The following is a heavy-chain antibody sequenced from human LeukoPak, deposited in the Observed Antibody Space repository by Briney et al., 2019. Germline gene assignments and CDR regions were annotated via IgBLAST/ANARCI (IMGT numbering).Heavy chain of an antibody. D-gene: IGHD1-26*01. CDR3: ASLAGVFDY. CDR1: GFTFSSYA. J-gene: IGHJ4*02. CDR2: ISYDGSNK. Sequence: GRSLRLSCAASGFTFSSYAMHWVRQAPGKGLEWVAVISYDGSNKYYADSVKGRFTISRDNSKNTLYLQMNSLRAEDTAVYYCASLAGVFDYWGQGTLVTVSS. V-gene: IGHV3-30-3*01.